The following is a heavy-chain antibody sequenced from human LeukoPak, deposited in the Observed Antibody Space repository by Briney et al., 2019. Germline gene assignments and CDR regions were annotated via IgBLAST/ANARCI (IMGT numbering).Heavy chain of an antibody. CDR1: GYTFTSYY. D-gene: IGHD6-13*01. J-gene: IGHJ4*02. V-gene: IGHV1-46*01. Sequence: ASVKVSCKASGYTFTSYYMHWVRQAPGHGLEWMGIINPSGGSTSYAQKFQGRVTMTRDTSTSTVYMELSSLRSEDTAVYYCARDAPEHFPEYSSSWTLTFDYWGQGTLVTVSS. CDR3: ARDAPEHFPEYSSSWTLTFDY. CDR2: INPSGGST.